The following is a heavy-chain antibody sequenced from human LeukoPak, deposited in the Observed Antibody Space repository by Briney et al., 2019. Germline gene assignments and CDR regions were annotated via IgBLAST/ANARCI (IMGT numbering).Heavy chain of an antibody. Sequence: GASVKVSCRASGYTLTNYAIHWVRQAPGQRLEWMGWFNSDTGNTEYSQKFQDRVSISRGTSANTAYMELNRLRPEDTAVYYCARGYPCSGGSCYSNGMDVWGQGTTVTVSS. D-gene: IGHD2-15*01. V-gene: IGHV1-3*01. CDR3: ARGYPCSGGSCYSNGMDV. CDR1: GYTLTNYA. J-gene: IGHJ6*02. CDR2: FNSDTGNT.